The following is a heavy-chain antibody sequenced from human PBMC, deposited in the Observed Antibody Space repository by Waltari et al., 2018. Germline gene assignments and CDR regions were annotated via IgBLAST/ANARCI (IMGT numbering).Heavy chain of an antibody. Sequence: QVQLVQSGAEVKKPGASVKVSCKASGYTFTGYYMHWVRQAPGQGLEWMGWINPNSGGTNYAQKFQGRVTMTRDTSISTAYMELSRLRSDDTAVYYCTREGGYQLPSGGWFDPWGQGTLVTVST. V-gene: IGHV1-2*02. CDR3: TREGGYQLPSGGWFDP. CDR2: INPNSGGT. J-gene: IGHJ5*02. D-gene: IGHD2-2*01. CDR1: GYTFTGYY.